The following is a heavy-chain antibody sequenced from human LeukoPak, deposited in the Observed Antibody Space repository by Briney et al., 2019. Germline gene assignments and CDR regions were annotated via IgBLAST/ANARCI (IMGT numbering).Heavy chain of an antibody. CDR3: AKNHKQWLVNYYMDV. V-gene: IGHV1-18*01. Sequence: GASVKVSCKASGYTFTSYGISWVRQAPGQGLEWMGWISAYNGNTNYAQKLQGRVTMTTDTSTSTAYMELRSLRSDDTAVYYCAKNHKQWLVNYYMDVWGKGTTVTIFS. CDR1: GYTFTSYG. J-gene: IGHJ6*03. CDR2: ISAYNGNT. D-gene: IGHD6-19*01.